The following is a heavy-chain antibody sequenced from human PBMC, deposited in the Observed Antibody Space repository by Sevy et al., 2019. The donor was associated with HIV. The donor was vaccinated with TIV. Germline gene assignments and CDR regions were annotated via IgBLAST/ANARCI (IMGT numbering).Heavy chain of an antibody. J-gene: IGHJ6*02. CDR3: ARDTAAPLSRYYYYGMDV. V-gene: IGHV3-23*01. CDR2: ISGSGGST. Sequence: GGSLRLSCAASGFTFSSYAMSWVRQAPGKGLEWVSAISGSGGSTYYADSVKGRFTISRDNAKNSLYLQMNSLRAEDTAVYYCARDTAAPLSRYYYYGMDVWGQGTTVTVSS. D-gene: IGHD6-6*01. CDR1: GFTFSSYA.